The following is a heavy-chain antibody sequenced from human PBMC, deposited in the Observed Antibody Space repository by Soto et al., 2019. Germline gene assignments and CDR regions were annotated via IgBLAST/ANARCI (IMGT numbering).Heavy chain of an antibody. V-gene: IGHV4-39*01. CDR1: GESTSSSSYY. CDR3: ARQRTTVVTQAYFDH. D-gene: IGHD2-21*02. CDR2: IYYSGQS. J-gene: IGHJ4*02. Sequence: SETQSLTYIVSGESTSSSSYYWGWIRQPPVKGLEWIGRIYYSGQSYYNPSFKGRVAISIATSKNQFSLKLSSVTATDTAVYYCARQRTTVVTQAYFDHWGQGALVT.